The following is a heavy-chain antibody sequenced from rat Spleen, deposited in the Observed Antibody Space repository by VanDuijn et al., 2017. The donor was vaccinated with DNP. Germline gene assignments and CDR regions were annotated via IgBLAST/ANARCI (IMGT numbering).Heavy chain of an antibody. J-gene: IGHJ3*01. Sequence: EVQLVESGGDLLQPGRSLKLSCVASGFTFNNYWMTWIRQVPGKGLEWVASITNSGGSTYYRDSVKGRFTISRDNAATTLYLHMDSLTSEDTATYYCTTTNNWFAYWGQGTLVTVSS. CDR3: TTTNNWFAY. V-gene: IGHV5-31*01. CDR1: GFTFNNYW. CDR2: ITNSGGST.